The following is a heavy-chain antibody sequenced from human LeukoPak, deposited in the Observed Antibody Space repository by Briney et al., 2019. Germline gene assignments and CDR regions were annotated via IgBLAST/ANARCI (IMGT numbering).Heavy chain of an antibody. D-gene: IGHD1-26*01. CDR2: INPNSGGT. CDR3: ARAYSGSPRYYYYYGMDV. Sequence: ASVKVSCKASGYTFTGYYMHWVRQAPGQGLEWMGWINPNSGGTNYAQKFQGRVTMTRDTSISTAYMGLSRLRSDDTAVYYCARAYSGSPRYYYYYGMDVWGQGTTVTVSS. CDR1: GYTFTGYY. J-gene: IGHJ6*02. V-gene: IGHV1-2*02.